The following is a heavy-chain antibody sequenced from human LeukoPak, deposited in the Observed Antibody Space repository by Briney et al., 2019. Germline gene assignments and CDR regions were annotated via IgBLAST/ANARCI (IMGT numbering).Heavy chain of an antibody. CDR2: ISSSSSYI. CDR1: GFTFSSYS. J-gene: IGHJ6*02. CDR3: AKAGSRNTDYYYDDMDV. D-gene: IGHD3-10*01. V-gene: IGHV3-21*04. Sequence: GGSLRLSCAASGFTFSSYSMNWVRQAPGKGLEWVSSISSSSSYIYYADSVKGRFTVSRDNSKNTLDLQMNGLRAEDTAVYYCAKAGSRNTDYYYDDMDVWGQGTTVTVSS.